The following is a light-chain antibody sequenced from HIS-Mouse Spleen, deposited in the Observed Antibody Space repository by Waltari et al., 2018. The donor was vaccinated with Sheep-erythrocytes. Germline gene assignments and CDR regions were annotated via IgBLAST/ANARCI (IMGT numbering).Light chain of an antibody. V-gene: IGKV1-33*01. CDR1: QDISNY. Sequence: DIQMTQSPSSLSASVGDRVTITCQASQDISNYLNWYQQKPGKAPKLLIYDASNLETGVRSRFSGSGSETDFTFTISSLQPEDIATYYCQQYDNLLTFGGGTKVEIK. CDR3: QQYDNLLT. CDR2: DAS. J-gene: IGKJ4*01.